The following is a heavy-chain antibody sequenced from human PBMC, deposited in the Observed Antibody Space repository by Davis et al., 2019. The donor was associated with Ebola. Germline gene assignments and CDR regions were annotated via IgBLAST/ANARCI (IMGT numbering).Heavy chain of an antibody. CDR1: GFTFSSYA. CDR2: ISSSSSTI. CDR3: ARESYDSSGYLVIKDAFDI. D-gene: IGHD3-22*01. J-gene: IGHJ3*02. Sequence: GGSLRLSCTASGFTFSSYAMSWVRQAPGKGLEWVSSISSSSSTIYYADSVKGRFTISRDNAKNSLYLQMNSLRDEDTAVYYCARESYDSSGYLVIKDAFDIWGQGTMVTVSS. V-gene: IGHV3-48*02.